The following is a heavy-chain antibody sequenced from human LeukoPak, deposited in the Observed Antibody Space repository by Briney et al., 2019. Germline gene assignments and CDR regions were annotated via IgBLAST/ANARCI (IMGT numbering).Heavy chain of an antibody. J-gene: IGHJ6*03. V-gene: IGHV1-69*06. CDR3: ARAYIVNTNGDNVYYYMDV. CDR1: GGTFTFGTAG. Sequence: ASVKVSCKASGGTFTFGTAGVTWVRQASGQRLEWLGGIIPLFDSPHYAPHFQGRLTITADRFSGVAYMDLSSLSSEDTAIYYCARAYIVNTNGDNVYYYMDVWGTGTTVTVSS. D-gene: IGHD5-24*01. CDR2: IIPLFDSP.